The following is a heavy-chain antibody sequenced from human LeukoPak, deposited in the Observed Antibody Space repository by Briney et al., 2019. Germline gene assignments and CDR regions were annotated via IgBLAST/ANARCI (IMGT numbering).Heavy chain of an antibody. D-gene: IGHD3-10*01. J-gene: IGHJ4*02. CDR2: IHSSSGTI. CDR1: GFTFSTYN. V-gene: IGHV3-48*02. CDR3: ARDYYGAGSYPFDY. Sequence: GGSLRLSCVASGFTFSTYNMNWVRQAPVKGLEWLSYIHSSSGTIYYADSVKGRFTISRDNAKSSLYLQMNSLRDEDTAVYYCARDYYGAGSYPFDYWGQGTLVTVSS.